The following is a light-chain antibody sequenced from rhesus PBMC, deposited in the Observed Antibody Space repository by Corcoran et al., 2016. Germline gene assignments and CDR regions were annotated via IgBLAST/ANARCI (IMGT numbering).Light chain of an antibody. CDR2: KAS. J-gene: IGKJ3*01. Sequence: DIQMTQSPSSLSAFVGDRVTIFCRASENVNNYLNWYQQKQGKAPKHLLYKASTLQSGVPSRFSGSGSGTDYTFTISSLQPEDVATYYCQHGYGTPFSFGPGTKLDIK. CDR3: QHGYGTPFS. CDR1: ENVNNY. V-gene: IGKV1-74*01.